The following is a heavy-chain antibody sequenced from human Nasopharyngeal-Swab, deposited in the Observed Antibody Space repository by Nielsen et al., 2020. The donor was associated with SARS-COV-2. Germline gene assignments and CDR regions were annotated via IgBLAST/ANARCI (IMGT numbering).Heavy chain of an antibody. Sequence: GEFLKISCAASGFTFSDYYMSWIRQAPGKGLEWVSYISSSGSTIYYADSVKGRFTISRDNAQNTLYLQMNSLRDEDTAVYYCARAGNYRFDYWGQGTLVTVSS. CDR1: GFTFSDYY. V-gene: IGHV3-11*04. CDR2: ISSSGSTI. D-gene: IGHD1-7*01. CDR3: ARAGNYRFDY. J-gene: IGHJ4*02.